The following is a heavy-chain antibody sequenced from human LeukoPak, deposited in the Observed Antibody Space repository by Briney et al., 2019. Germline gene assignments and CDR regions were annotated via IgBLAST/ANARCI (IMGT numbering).Heavy chain of an antibody. CDR1: GYTFTSYD. CDR3: ARDGESYFGADAYDI. CDR2: MNPNSGNT. Sequence: ASVKVSCKASGYTFTSYDINWVRQATGQGLEWMGWMNPNSGNTGYAQKFQGRVTITRNTSISTAYMELRSLRSDDTAVYYCARDGESYFGADAYDIWGQGTMVTVSS. D-gene: IGHD1-26*01. V-gene: IGHV1-8*03. J-gene: IGHJ3*02.